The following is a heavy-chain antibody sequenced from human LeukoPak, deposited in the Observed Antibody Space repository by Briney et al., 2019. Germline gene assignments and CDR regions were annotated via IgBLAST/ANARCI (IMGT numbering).Heavy chain of an antibody. CDR1: GGSFSGYY. Sequence: SETLSLTCAVYGGSFSGYYWNWIRQPPGKGLEWIGYIYYSGSTNYNPSLKSRVTISVDTSKNQFSLKLSSVTAADTAVYYCARAYYGSGSYYNPYYYYYMDVWGKGTTVTISS. D-gene: IGHD3-10*01. CDR2: IYYSGST. CDR3: ARAYYGSGSYYNPYYYYYMDV. J-gene: IGHJ6*03. V-gene: IGHV4-59*01.